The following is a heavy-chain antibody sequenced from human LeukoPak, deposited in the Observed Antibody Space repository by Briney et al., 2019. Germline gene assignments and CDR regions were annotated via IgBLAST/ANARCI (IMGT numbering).Heavy chain of an antibody. J-gene: IGHJ4*02. Sequence: GGSLRLSCAASGITVSTNYMSWVRQAPGKGLEWVSGISGSGDSTYYADSVKGRFTISRDNSKNTLYLQMNGLRAEDTAVYYCATYRRGYHDSSESYYFDYWGQGTLVTVSS. V-gene: IGHV3-23*01. CDR2: ISGSGDST. CDR3: ATYRRGYHDSSESYYFDY. CDR1: GITVSTNY. D-gene: IGHD3-22*01.